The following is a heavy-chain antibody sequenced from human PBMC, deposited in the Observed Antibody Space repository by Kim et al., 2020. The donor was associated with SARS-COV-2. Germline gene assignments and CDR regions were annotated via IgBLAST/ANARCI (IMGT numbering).Heavy chain of an antibody. CDR2: ISSSGSTI. V-gene: IGHV3-11*01. Sequence: GGSLRLSCAASGFTFSDYYMSWIRQAPGKGLEWVSYISSSGSTIYYADSVKGRFTISRDNAKNSLYLQMNSLRAEDTAVYYCARDGGTMIAQWTFGDYWGQGTLVTVSS. CDR3: ARDGGTMIAQWTFGDY. J-gene: IGHJ4*02. CDR1: GFTFSDYY. D-gene: IGHD3-22*01.